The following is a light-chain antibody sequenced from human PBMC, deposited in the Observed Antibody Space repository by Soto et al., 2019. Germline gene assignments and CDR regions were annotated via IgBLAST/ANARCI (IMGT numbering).Light chain of an antibody. CDR1: QNINIY. J-gene: IGKJ4*01. CDR2: DSS. Sequence: EIVLTQSPATLSLSPGGRATLSCRVSQNINIYLAWYQQKLGQAPRLLIYDSSIRATGIPARFSGSGSGTDFTLTISSLEPEDFGVYYCQQRYSWPLTFGGGTKVDIK. CDR3: QQRYSWPLT. V-gene: IGKV3-11*01.